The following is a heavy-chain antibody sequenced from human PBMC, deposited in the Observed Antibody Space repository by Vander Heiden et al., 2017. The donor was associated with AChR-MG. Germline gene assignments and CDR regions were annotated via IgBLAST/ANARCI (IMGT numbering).Heavy chain of an antibody. CDR3: AKDRLAATVTQYLDY. CDR2: ISYDGSNK. Sequence: QVQLVESGGGVVQPGRSLRLPCAASGFTFSGYGMHWVRQAPGKGLEWVAVISYDGSNKYYADSVKGRFTISRDNSKNTLYLQMNSLRAEDTAVYYCAKDRLAATVTQYLDYWGQGTLVTVSS. V-gene: IGHV3-30*18. D-gene: IGHD4-17*01. J-gene: IGHJ4*02. CDR1: GFTFSGYG.